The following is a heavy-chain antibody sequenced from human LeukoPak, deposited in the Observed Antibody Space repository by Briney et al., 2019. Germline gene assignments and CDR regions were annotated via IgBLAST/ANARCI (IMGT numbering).Heavy chain of an antibody. D-gene: IGHD4-23*01. J-gene: IGHJ3*02. Sequence: PGGSLRLSCAGSGFPFSIYGMNWVRQAPGKGLEWVSGISPGGGPTYYADSVKGRFTISRDDSKNTLYLQMNSLRAEDTAVYYCAKVGGGMAPIWGQGTMVTVSS. CDR2: ISPGGGPT. V-gene: IGHV3-23*01. CDR3: AKVGGGMAPI. CDR1: GFPFSIYG.